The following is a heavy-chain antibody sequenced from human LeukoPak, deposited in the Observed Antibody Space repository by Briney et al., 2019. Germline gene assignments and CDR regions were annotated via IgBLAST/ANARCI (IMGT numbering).Heavy chain of an antibody. D-gene: IGHD3-3*01. Sequence: PSETLSLTCAVYGGSFSGYYWSWIRQPPGKGLEWIGEINHSGSTNYNPSLKSRVTMSVDTSNNQFSLKLSSVTAADTAVYFCARSYDFWSGYPPFDYWGQGTLVTVSS. CDR3: ARSYDFWSGYPPFDY. CDR1: GGSFSGYY. V-gene: IGHV4-34*01. CDR2: INHSGST. J-gene: IGHJ4*02.